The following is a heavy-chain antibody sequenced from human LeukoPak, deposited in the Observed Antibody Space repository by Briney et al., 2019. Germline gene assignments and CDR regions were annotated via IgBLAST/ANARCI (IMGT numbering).Heavy chain of an antibody. CDR2: IRYDGSNK. V-gene: IGHV3-30*02. CDR1: GFTFSSYG. D-gene: IGHD1-26*01. J-gene: IGHJ4*02. CDR3: AKDRWYSGSYYNFDY. Sequence: GGSLRLSCAASGFTFSSYGMHWVRQAPGKGLEWVAFIRYDGSNKYYADSVKGRFTISRDNSKNTLYLQMNSLRAEDTAVYYCAKDRWYSGSYYNFDYWGQGTLVTVSS.